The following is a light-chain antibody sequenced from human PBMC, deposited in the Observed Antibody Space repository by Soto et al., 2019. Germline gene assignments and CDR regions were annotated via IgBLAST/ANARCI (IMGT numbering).Light chain of an antibody. CDR1: QSVGGD. V-gene: IGKV3-15*01. J-gene: IGKJ4*01. CDR3: QQYENWPQLT. CDR2: GAS. Sequence: VMTQSPAPLSVSPGERTTLSCRASQSVGGDLSWYQQKPGQAPRLLIYGASSRAPGIPDRFSGSGSGTEFTLTISSLQSEDSAVYYCQQYENWPQLTFGGGTKVDIK.